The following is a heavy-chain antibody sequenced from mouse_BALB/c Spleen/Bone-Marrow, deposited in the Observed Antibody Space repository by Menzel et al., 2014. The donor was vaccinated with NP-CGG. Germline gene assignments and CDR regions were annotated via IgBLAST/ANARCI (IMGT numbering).Heavy chain of an antibody. CDR1: GYSITSGYS. Sequence: EVQLQESGPDLVKPSQSLSLTCTVTGYSITSGYSWHWIRQFPGNKLEWMGYIHHSGSTNYNPSPRSRISITRDTSKNQFFLHLNSVTTEDTATYYCTSYGNYWYFDVWGAGTTVTVSS. CDR2: IHHSGST. V-gene: IGHV3-1*02. CDR3: TSYGNYWYFDV. D-gene: IGHD2-1*01. J-gene: IGHJ1*01.